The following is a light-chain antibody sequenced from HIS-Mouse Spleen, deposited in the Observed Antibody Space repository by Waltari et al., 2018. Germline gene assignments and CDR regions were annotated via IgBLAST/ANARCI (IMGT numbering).Light chain of an antibody. J-gene: IGLJ2*01. CDR3: SSYAGSNNFVV. CDR1: SSDVGGYNY. Sequence: QSALTQPPSASGSPGQSVTIPCTGTSSDVGGYNYVSWYQQHPGKAPKPMIYEVSKRPSGVPDRFSGSKSGNTASLTVSGLQAEDEADYYCSSYAGSNNFVVFGGGTKLTVL. V-gene: IGLV2-8*01. CDR2: EVS.